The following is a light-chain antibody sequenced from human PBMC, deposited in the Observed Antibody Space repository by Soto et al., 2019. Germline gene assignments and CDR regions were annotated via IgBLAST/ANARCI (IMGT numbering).Light chain of an antibody. J-gene: IGLJ2*01. CDR1: STDVGSYSY. V-gene: IGLV2-11*01. CDR3: SSYAGSYTFVV. Sequence: QSALTQPRSVSGSPGQSVTISCTGTSTDVGSYSYVSWYQQDPGKAPKLLIYDVSERPSGVPDRFSGSKSDNTASLTISGLQAEDEGDYYCSSYAGSYTFVVFGGGTKLTVL. CDR2: DVS.